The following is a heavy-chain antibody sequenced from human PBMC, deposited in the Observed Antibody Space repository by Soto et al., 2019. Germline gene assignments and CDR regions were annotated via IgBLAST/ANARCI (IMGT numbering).Heavy chain of an antibody. D-gene: IGHD3-10*01. CDR3: AREEAGAFDI. V-gene: IGHV4-31*03. CDR2: TYYSGST. J-gene: IGHJ3*02. CDR1: GVSMSSGGYY. Sequence: QVQLQESGPGLVKPSQTLSHTCTVSGVSMSSGGYYWTWIRQHPGKGLEWIGYTYYSGSTYYNPSLKSRLTISVDTSKNQFSLRLSSVTAADTAVYYCAREEAGAFDIWGQGTMVTVSS.